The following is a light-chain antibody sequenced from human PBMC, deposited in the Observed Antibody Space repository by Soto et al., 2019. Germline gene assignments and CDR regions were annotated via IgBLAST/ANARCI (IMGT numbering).Light chain of an antibody. CDR3: QQYNDWPPQLT. V-gene: IGKV3-15*01. Sequence: EIVMTQSPATLSVSVGERATLSCRASHSVSSELAWYQQKPGQAPRLLIYGASTRATDIPARFSGSGSGTEFTLTISSLQSEDFAVYYCQQYNDWPPQLTFGGGTKVEIK. CDR2: GAS. J-gene: IGKJ4*01. CDR1: HSVSSE.